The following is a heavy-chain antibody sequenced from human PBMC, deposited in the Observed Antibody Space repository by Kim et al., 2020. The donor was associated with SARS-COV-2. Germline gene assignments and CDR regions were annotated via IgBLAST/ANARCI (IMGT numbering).Heavy chain of an antibody. J-gene: IGHJ5*02. CDR3: TSGYCSGGTCYPQFDP. V-gene: IGHV3-73*01. D-gene: IGHD2-15*01. CDR1: GFTFSGSA. Sequence: GGSLRLSCAASGFTFSGSAMHWVRQAPGKGLEWVGRIKRKGYNYATAYAASVKGRFTISRDDSKNTAYLQMNSLKTEDTAVHYCTSGYCSGGTCYPQFDPWGQGTLVTVSS. CDR2: IKRKGYNYAT.